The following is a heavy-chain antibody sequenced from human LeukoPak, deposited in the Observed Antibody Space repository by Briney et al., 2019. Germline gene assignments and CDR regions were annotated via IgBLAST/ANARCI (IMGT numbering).Heavy chain of an antibody. J-gene: IGHJ4*02. CDR2: ISAYNGNT. D-gene: IGHD5-12*01. CDR3: ARVVNQVATKDGGSIFDY. CDR1: GYTFTSYG. Sequence: ASVKVSCKASGYTFTSYGISWVRQAPGQGLEWMGWISAYNGNTNYAQNLQGRVTMTTDTSTSTAYMELRSLRSDDTAVYYCARVVNQVATKDGGSIFDYWGQGTLVTV. V-gene: IGHV1-18*01.